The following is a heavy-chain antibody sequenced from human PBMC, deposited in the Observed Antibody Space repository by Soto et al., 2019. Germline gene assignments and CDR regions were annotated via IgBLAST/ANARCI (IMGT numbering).Heavy chain of an antibody. CDR1: GYTFTGYY. CDR3: ASRRSSGYYYVGYYYYYGMDV. Sequence: GASVKVSCKASGYTFTGYYMHWVRQAPGQGLEWMGWINPNSGGTNYAQKFQGRVTMTRDTSISTAYMELSRLRSDDTAVYYCASRRSSGYYYVGYYYYYGMDVWGQGTTVTVSS. J-gene: IGHJ6*02. D-gene: IGHD3-22*01. V-gene: IGHV1-2*02. CDR2: INPNSGGT.